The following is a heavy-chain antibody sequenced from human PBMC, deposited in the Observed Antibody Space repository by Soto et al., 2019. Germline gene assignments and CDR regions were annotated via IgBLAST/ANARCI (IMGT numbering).Heavy chain of an antibody. CDR2: INHSGST. CDR1: GGSFSGYY. J-gene: IGHJ5*02. Sequence: QVQLQQWGAGLLKPSETLSLTCAVYGGSFSGYYWSWIRQPPGKGLEWIGEINHSGSTNYNPSLKSRVTISVDTSKNQFSLKLSSVTAADTAVYYCARRWLGYFDWLSPGWFDPWGQGTLVTVSS. D-gene: IGHD3-9*01. CDR3: ARRWLGYFDWLSPGWFDP. V-gene: IGHV4-34*01.